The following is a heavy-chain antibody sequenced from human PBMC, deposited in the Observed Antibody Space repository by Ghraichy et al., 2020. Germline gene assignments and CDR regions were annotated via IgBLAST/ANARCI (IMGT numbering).Heavy chain of an antibody. D-gene: IGHD2-2*02. Sequence: GESLNISCETSGFTFSNFGMHWVRQAPGKELEWVAVIWYDGTKRFYSDSVKGRFTISRDNSQNTLYLQMDSLRPEDTAVYYCARSSTFIVAAPTVIQSSGMDVWGQGTAVIVSS. V-gene: IGHV3-33*01. CDR2: IWYDGTKR. CDR3: ARSSTFIVAAPTVIQSSGMDV. CDR1: GFTFSNFG. J-gene: IGHJ6*02.